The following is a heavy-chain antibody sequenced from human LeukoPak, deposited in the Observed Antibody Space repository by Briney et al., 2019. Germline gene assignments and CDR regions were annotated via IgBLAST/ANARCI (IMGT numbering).Heavy chain of an antibody. CDR1: GFTFSSYS. CDR2: IRSSSDTI. Sequence: GGSLRLSCAASGFTFSSYSMNWVRQAPGKGLEWVSYIRSSSDTIYYADSVKGRFTISRDNAKNSLYLQMNSLRGEDTAVYYCARGWSGSYPNYFDYWGQGTLVTVSS. J-gene: IGHJ4*02. CDR3: ARGWSGSYPNYFDY. D-gene: IGHD1-26*01. V-gene: IGHV3-48*01.